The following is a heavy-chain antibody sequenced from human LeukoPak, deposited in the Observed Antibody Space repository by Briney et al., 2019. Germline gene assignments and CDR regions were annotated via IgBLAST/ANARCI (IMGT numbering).Heavy chain of an antibody. J-gene: IGHJ6*03. CDR2: ISSSSSTI. CDR1: GFTFSSYG. CDR3: ARAHPNCSSTSCPLRYYYYHMDV. D-gene: IGHD2-2*01. Sequence: PGGSLRLSCAASGFTFSSYGMHWVRQAPGKGLEWVSYISSSSSTIYYADSVKGRFTISRDNAKNSLYLQMNSLRAEDTAVYYCARAHPNCSSTSCPLRYYYYHMDVWGKGTTVTVSS. V-gene: IGHV3-48*01.